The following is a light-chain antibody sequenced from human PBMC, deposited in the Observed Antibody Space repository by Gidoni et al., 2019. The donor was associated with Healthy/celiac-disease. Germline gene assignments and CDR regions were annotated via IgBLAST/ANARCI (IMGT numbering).Light chain of an antibody. Sequence: DIQMTQSQSSLSASVGDRVTITGKSSQEISNYLNWYQQKPGKAPKLLIYVASNLEPGVPSRSSGSGSGTDFTFTISSLQPEDIATYYCQQYDNLPIFTFGPGTKVDIK. CDR1: QEISNY. CDR3: QQYDNLPIFT. J-gene: IGKJ3*01. CDR2: VAS. V-gene: IGKV1-33*01.